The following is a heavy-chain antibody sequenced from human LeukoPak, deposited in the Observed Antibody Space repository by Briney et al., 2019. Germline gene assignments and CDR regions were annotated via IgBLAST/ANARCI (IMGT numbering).Heavy chain of an antibody. Sequence: PGGSLRLSCAASGFTFSSSAMHWVRRAPGRGLGWVPVISYDGSIKYYADSVKGRFTISRDNSKNTLYLQMNSLRAEDTAVYYCARDFDAYFDYWGQGTLVTVSS. CDR1: GFTFSSSA. CDR2: ISYDGSIK. J-gene: IGHJ4*02. V-gene: IGHV3-30-3*01. CDR3: ARDFDAYFDY.